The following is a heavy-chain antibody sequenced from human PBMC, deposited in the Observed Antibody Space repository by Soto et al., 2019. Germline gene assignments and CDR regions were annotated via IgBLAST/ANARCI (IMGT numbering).Heavy chain of an antibody. CDR1: GYSFTGLD. CDR3: ARGVSAGVDY. V-gene: IGHV1-8*01. J-gene: IGHJ4*02. Sequence: QVQLVQSGAEVREPGASVKVSCKASGYSFTGLDINWVRQTAGQGLEWMGWMQPSTGRTGYAQKFQGGVTMTRDTSINTAYMELTTLTSDDTAFFYCARGVSAGVDYWGQGTLVTVSS. D-gene: IGHD1-26*01. CDR2: MQPSTGRT.